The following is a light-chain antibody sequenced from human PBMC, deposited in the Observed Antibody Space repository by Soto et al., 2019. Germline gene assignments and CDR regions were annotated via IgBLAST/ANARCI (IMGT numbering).Light chain of an antibody. J-gene: IGLJ2*01. V-gene: IGLV2-14*01. Sequence: QSALTQPASVSGSPGQSITISCTGTSSDVGTYNYVSWYLQHPGKAPKLLIYEVGNRPSGVSNRFSGSKSGNTASLTISGLQAEDEADYYCSSYTSSNSVVFGGGTKVTVL. CDR3: SSYTSSNSVV. CDR1: SSDVGTYNY. CDR2: EVG.